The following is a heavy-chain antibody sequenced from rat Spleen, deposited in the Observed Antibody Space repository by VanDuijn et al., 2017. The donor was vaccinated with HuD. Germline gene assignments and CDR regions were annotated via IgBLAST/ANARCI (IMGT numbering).Heavy chain of an antibody. V-gene: IGHV5-31*01. D-gene: IGHD3-2*01. J-gene: IGHJ1*01. CDR2: ITNTGGST. Sequence: EVQLVESGGGLVQPGRSLKLSCVASGFTFNNYWMTWIRQARGKGLEWVASITNTGGSTYYPDSVKGRFTISRDNAKSTLYLQMDSLRSEDTATYYCARPDENLYWYFDFWGPGTMVTVSS. CDR3: ARPDENLYWYFDF. CDR1: GFTFNNYW.